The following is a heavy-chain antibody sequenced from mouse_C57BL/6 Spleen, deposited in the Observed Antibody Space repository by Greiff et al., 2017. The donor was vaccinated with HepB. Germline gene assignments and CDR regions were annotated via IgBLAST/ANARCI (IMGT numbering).Heavy chain of an antibody. Sequence: EVHLVESGEGLVKPGGSLKLSCAASGFTFSSYAMSWVRQTPEKRLEWVAYISSGGDYIYYADTVKGRFTISRDNARNTLYLQMSSLKSEDTAMYYCTRDQENYYGSSRYFDVWGTGTTVTVSS. D-gene: IGHD1-1*01. J-gene: IGHJ1*03. V-gene: IGHV5-9-1*02. CDR1: GFTFSSYA. CDR3: TRDQENYYGSSRYFDV. CDR2: ISSGGDYI.